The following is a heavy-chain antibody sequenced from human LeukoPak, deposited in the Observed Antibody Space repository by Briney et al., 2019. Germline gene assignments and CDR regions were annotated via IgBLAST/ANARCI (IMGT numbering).Heavy chain of an antibody. D-gene: IGHD6-19*01. CDR3: ARAGYSSGWYNGLDV. CDR1: GFTFSSYG. V-gene: IGHV3-30*19. Sequence: PGRSLRPSCAPSGFTFSSYGIHWVRQAPGKGLEWVAIISYDGSNKYYADSVKGRFTISRDTSKNSLYLQMNSLRAEDTAVYYCARAGYSSGWYNGLDVWGQGTTVTVSS. J-gene: IGHJ6*02. CDR2: ISYDGSNK.